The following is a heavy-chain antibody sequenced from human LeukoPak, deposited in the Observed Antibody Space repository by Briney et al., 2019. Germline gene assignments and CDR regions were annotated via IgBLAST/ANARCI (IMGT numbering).Heavy chain of an antibody. V-gene: IGHV7-4-1*02. Sequence: ASVKVSCKASGYTFTNYAMNWVRQAPGQGLEWMGWINTNTGNPTYAQGFTGRFVFSLDTSVSTAYLQISSLKAEDTAVYYCARYGSGSYYNSENDYWGQGTLVTVSS. CDR1: GYTFTNYA. D-gene: IGHD3-10*01. J-gene: IGHJ4*02. CDR2: INTNTGNP. CDR3: ARYGSGSYYNSENDY.